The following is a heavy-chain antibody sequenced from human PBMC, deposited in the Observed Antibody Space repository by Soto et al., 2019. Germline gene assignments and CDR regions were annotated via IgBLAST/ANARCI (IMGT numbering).Heavy chain of an antibody. D-gene: IGHD3-3*01. Sequence: SVKVSCKASGGTFSSYAISWVRQAPGQGLEWMGGIIPIFGTANYAQKFQGRVTITADKSTSTAYMELSSLRSEDTAVYYCARDEEARDPYDPYYYYGMDVWGQGTTVTVS. V-gene: IGHV1-69*06. CDR2: IIPIFGTA. J-gene: IGHJ6*02. CDR3: ARDEEARDPYDPYYYYGMDV. CDR1: GGTFSSYA.